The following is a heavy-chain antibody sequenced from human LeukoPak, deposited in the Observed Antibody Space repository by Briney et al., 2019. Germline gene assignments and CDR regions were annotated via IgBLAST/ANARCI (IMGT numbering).Heavy chain of an antibody. CDR1: GGSISSYY. D-gene: IGHD6-13*01. V-gene: IGHV4-59*01. Sequence: PSETLSLTCTVSGGSISSYYWSWIRQPPGKGLEWIGYIYYSGSTNYNPSLTSRVTISVDTSKTQFSLKLSPVTAADTAVYYCARPGSSSWFPFVYWGQGTLVTVSP. J-gene: IGHJ4*02. CDR2: IYYSGST. CDR3: ARPGSSSWFPFVY.